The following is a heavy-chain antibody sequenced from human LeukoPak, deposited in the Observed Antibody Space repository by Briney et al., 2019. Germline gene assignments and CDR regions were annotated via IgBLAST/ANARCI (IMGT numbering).Heavy chain of an antibody. CDR2: ISRSGEST. CDR3: AKDLEGIAVAGIPTKLVYYYYMDV. J-gene: IGHJ6*03. Sequence: GGSPRLSCAASGFTFSSYGMSWVRQAPGKGLEWVSSISRSGESTFYADSVEGRFTISRDNSKNTLYLQMNSLRAEDTAVYYWAKDLEGIAVAGIPTKLVYYYYMDVWGKGTTVTISS. CDR1: GFTFSSYG. D-gene: IGHD6-19*01. V-gene: IGHV3-23*01.